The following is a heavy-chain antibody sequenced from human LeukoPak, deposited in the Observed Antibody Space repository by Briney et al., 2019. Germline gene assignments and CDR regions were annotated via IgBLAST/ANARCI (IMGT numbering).Heavy chain of an antibody. CDR1: GFTFSSDA. D-gene: IGHD3-3*01. V-gene: IGHV3-23*01. Sequence: GGSLRLSCAASASGFTFSSDAMSWVRQAPGKGLEWVSAISGSGGSTYYADSVKGRFTISRDNSKNTLYLQMNSLRAEDTAVYYCAKDGFGVVTPLWFDPWGQGTLVTVSS. CDR2: ISGSGGST. CDR3: AKDGFGVVTPLWFDP. J-gene: IGHJ5*02.